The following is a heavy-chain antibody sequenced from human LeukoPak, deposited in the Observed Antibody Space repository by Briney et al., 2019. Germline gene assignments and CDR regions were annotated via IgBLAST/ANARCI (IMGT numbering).Heavy chain of an antibody. CDR1: GDSLSSSRYY. V-gene: IGHV4-39*07. CDR2: IYYSGST. J-gene: IGHJ1*01. D-gene: IGHD3-10*01. CDR3: ATFISGYFQH. Sequence: SEILSLTCSVSGDSLSSSRYYWGWIRQSPGKGLDWIGSIYYSGSTYYNPSLKSRVTISLDTSKNQFSLKLSSVTAADTAVYYCATFISGYFQHWGQGTLVTVSS.